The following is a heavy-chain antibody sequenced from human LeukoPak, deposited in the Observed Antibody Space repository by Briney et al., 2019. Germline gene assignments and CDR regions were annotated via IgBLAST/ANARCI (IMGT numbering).Heavy chain of an antibody. J-gene: IGHJ4*02. CDR3: ATGLYGDYVGYFDY. D-gene: IGHD4-17*01. V-gene: IGHV4-34*01. CDR2: INHSGST. CDR1: GGSFSGYY. Sequence: SETLSLTCAVYGGSFSGYYWSWIRQPPGKGLEWIGEINHSGSTNYNPSLKSRVTISVDTSKNQFSLKLSSVTAADTAVYYCATGLYGDYVGYFDYWGQGTLVTVSS.